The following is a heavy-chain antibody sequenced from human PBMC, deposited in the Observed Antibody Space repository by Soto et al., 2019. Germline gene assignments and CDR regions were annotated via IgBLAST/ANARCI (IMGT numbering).Heavy chain of an antibody. V-gene: IGHV3-30*18. J-gene: IGHJ4*02. D-gene: IGHD6-19*01. CDR1: GFTFSSYG. CDR2: ISYDGSNK. CDR3: AKKTGAVAAQVFDY. Sequence: GGSLRLSCAASGFTFSSYGMHWVRQAPGKGLEWVAVISYDGSNKYYADSVKGRFTISRDNSKNTLYLQMNSLRAEDTAVYYCAKKTGAVAAQVFDYWGQGTLVTVSS.